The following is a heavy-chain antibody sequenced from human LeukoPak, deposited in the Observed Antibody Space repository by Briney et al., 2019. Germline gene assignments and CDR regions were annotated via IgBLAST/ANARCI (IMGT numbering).Heavy chain of an antibody. CDR1: GGSISSTNW. CDR2: IYHSGST. V-gene: IGHV4-4*02. D-gene: IGHD4-17*01. J-gene: IGHJ5*02. Sequence: SETLSLTCAVSGGSISSTNWWSWVRQAPGKGLDWIGEIYHSGSTNYNPSLKSRVTISVDKSKNQFSLKLSSVTAADTAVYYCARLYGDYGWFDPWGQGTLVTVSS. CDR3: ARLYGDYGWFDP.